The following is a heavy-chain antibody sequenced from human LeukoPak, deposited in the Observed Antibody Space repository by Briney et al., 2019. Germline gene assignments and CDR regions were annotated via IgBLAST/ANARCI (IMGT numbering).Heavy chain of an antibody. D-gene: IGHD5-18*01. Sequence: SETLSLTCFVSGVSISSFYWSWVRQPPGKGLEWIGYVYYGGSTTYNPSLKSRVTISVDTSRRQFSLNLTSVTAADTAVYYCARQGYSPTSDAFDVWGQGTMVTVS. V-gene: IGHV4-59*08. J-gene: IGHJ3*01. CDR1: GVSISSFY. CDR2: VYYGGST. CDR3: ARQGYSPTSDAFDV.